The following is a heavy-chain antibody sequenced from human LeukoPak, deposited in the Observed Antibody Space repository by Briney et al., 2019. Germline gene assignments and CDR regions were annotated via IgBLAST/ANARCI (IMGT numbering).Heavy chain of an antibody. Sequence: SETLSLTCTVSWGPISNYYGKWIRQPPGKGLEWVGYIYYSGSTNYNPSLKSRVTISPDTYQDQFSLKLSSVTAADTAVHYCARSERGYSYGWYDYWGQGTLVTVSS. J-gene: IGHJ4*02. V-gene: IGHV4-59*01. CDR3: ARSERGYSYGWYDY. CDR1: WGPISNYY. D-gene: IGHD5-18*01. CDR2: IYYSGST.